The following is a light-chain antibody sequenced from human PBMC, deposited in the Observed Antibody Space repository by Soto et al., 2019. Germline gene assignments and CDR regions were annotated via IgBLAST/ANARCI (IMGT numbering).Light chain of an antibody. CDR3: LQDINYPWT. CDR1: QSISSW. Sequence: DIQMTQSPSTLSASVGDRVTITCRASQSISSWLAWYQQKPGKAPKLLIYDASSLESGVPSRFSGSGSGTEFTLTISSLQPDDFATYYCLQDINYPWTFGQGTKVHIK. V-gene: IGKV1-5*01. CDR2: DAS. J-gene: IGKJ1*01.